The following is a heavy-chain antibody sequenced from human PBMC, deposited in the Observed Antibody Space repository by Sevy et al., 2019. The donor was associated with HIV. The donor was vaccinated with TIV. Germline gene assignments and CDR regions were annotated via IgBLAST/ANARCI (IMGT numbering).Heavy chain of an antibody. V-gene: IGHV3-15*01. J-gene: IGHJ6*02. CDR3: NTDPIIVLLVTDGMDV. CDR1: GFTFSYAW. D-gene: IGHD2-8*02. CDR2: IKAKSDGGTI. Sequence: GGSLRLSSAASGFTFSYAWMTWVRQAPGKGLEWVGRIKAKSDGGTIDYAAPVKGRFTISRDDSKNTLYLQMNSLKTEDTGIYYCNTDPIIVLLVTDGMDVWGQGTTVTVSS.